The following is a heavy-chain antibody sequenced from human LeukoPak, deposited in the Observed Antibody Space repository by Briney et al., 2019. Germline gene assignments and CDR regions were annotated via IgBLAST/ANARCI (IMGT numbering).Heavy chain of an antibody. J-gene: IGHJ3*01. CDR1: GFGFSTYD. CDR3: ARGESFAFDV. CDR2: ISRAGDRT. V-gene: IGHV3-23*01. Sequence: PGGSLRLSCAGSGFGFSTYDMGWVRQAPGKGLEWVSSISRAGDRTYYEDSVKGRFTISRDNSRNTMFLQMNSLRAEDTAVYYCARGESFAFDVWGQGTMVTASS.